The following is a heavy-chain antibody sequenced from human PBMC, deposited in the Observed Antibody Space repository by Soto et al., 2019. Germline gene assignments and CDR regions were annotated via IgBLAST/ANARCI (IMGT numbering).Heavy chain of an antibody. D-gene: IGHD2-21*01. CDR2: MNPHSGNT. Sequence: HEWMGWMNPHSGNTGYAQQFQGRVTMTRNTSISTAYMELSRRRAEDTAVYYCASGQIGQCPYNWFDSWGQGNLV. J-gene: IGHJ5*01. V-gene: IGHV1-8*01. CDR3: ASGQIGQCPYNWFDS.